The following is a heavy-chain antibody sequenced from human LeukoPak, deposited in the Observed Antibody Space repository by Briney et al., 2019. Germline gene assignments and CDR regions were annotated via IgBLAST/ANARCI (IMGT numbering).Heavy chain of an antibody. CDR3: TSGSVTTFYYYYGMDV. Sequence: PGGSLRLSSAASGFTFSNAWMSWVRQAPGKGLEWVGRIKSKTDGGTTDYAAPVKGRFTISRDDSKNTLYLQMNSLKTEDTAVYYCTSGSVTTFYYYYGMDVWGQGTTVTVSS. D-gene: IGHD3-10*01. J-gene: IGHJ6*02. V-gene: IGHV3-15*01. CDR1: GFTFSNAW. CDR2: IKSKTDGGTT.